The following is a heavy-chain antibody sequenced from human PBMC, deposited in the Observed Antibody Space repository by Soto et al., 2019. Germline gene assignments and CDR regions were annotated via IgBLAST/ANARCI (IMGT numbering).Heavy chain of an antibody. CDR2: TYYRSKWYN. D-gene: IGHD2-15*01. CDR3: ARAYCRGGSCWAWSNWFAP. Sequence: PSQTLSLTCAISGDSVSSNSAAWNWIRQSPSRGLEWLGRTYYRSKWYNDYAVSVKSRITINPDTSKNQFSLQLNSVTPEDTAVYYCARAYCRGGSCWAWSNWFAPWGQGTLVTVSS. V-gene: IGHV6-1*01. J-gene: IGHJ5*02. CDR1: GDSVSSNSAA.